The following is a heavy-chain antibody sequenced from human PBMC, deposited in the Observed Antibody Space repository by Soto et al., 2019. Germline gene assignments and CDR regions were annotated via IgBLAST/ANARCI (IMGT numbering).Heavy chain of an antibody. Sequence: SETLSLTCAVYGGSVNGYYWNWIRHPPGKGLEWIGEINHTGGTHYNPSLKSRVTMSVDTSKNQFSLRLSSVTAADTAIYHCATRITVFGLLIPPFDPWGQGTQVTVSS. CDR1: GGSVNGYY. J-gene: IGHJ5*02. D-gene: IGHD3-3*01. CDR2: INHTGGT. CDR3: ATRITVFGLLIPPFDP. V-gene: IGHV4-34*01.